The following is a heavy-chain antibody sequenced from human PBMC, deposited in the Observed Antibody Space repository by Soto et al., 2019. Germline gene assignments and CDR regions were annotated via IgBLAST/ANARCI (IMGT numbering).Heavy chain of an antibody. J-gene: IGHJ4*02. CDR1: GGSITSGGYC. D-gene: IGHD3-10*01. CDR2: IYYSGST. Sequence: QVHLQESGPGLVEPSQTLSLTCTVYGGSITSGGYCWTWIRQHPVKGLEWMGHIYYSGSTSYNPSLKSRITISIDTSKNQFSLKLTSVTAADTAVYYCARDGDYFGSGSPPLLSRWGQGTLVTVSS. V-gene: IGHV4-31*03. CDR3: ARDGDYFGSGSPPLLSR.